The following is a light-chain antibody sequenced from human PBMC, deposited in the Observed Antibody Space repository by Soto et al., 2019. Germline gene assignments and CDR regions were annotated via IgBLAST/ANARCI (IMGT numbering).Light chain of an antibody. CDR3: QQYDNRPSDT. Sequence: LVLTQCPATLSVSPGSRATLSCXXSECVGRSLAWDQQKPGQAPRLPLYGTSARATGIPATFIGSGACTEFTLTIISLQSEDYSIYYCQQYDNRPSDTFGGGTKVDI. CDR1: ECVGRS. J-gene: IGKJ4*01. V-gene: IGKV3-15*01. CDR2: GTS.